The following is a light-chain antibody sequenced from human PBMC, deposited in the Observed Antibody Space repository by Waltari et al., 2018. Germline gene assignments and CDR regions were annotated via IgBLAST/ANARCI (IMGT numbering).Light chain of an antibody. J-gene: IGLJ3*02. V-gene: IGLV2-11*01. CDR3: CSYAGSITFWV. Sequence: QSALTQPRSVSGSPGQSVTISCTGTSSDVGGYNYVSWYQHHPGKAPKLIIYDVTKRPSGFPDRVSASKSDNTASLTISGLQAEDEADYYCCSYAGSITFWVFGGGTKLTVL. CDR1: SSDVGGYNY. CDR2: DVT.